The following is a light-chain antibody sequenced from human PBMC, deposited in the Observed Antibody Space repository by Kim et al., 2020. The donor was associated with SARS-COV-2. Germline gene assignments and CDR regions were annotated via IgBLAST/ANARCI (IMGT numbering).Light chain of an antibody. Sequence: APGKTARITCGGNNIGRKSVPWYQQKPGQAPVLVIYYDSDRPSGIPERFSGSNAGNTATLTISRVEAGDEADYYCQVWDSSSDHLVFGGGTQLTVL. V-gene: IGLV3-21*04. CDR1: NIGRKS. CDR2: YDS. J-gene: IGLJ2*01. CDR3: QVWDSSSDHLV.